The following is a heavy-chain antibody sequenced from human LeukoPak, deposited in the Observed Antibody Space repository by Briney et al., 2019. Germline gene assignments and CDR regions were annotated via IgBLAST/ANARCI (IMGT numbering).Heavy chain of an antibody. J-gene: IGHJ3*02. V-gene: IGHV1-69*13. CDR1: GGTFSSYA. CDR2: IIPIFGTA. D-gene: IGHD4-17*01. CDR3: ARDDPGDYGPSFGVSAFDI. Sequence: ASVKVSCKASGGTFSSYAISWVRQAPGQGLEWVGGIIPIFGTANYAQKFQGRVTITADESTSTAYMELSSLRSEDTAVYYCARDDPGDYGPSFGVSAFDIWGQGTMVTVSS.